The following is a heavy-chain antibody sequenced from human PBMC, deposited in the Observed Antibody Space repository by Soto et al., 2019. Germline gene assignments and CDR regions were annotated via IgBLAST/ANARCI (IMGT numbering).Heavy chain of an antibody. CDR3: TKANRYCSGANCFTFDY. V-gene: IGHV3-23*01. CDR1: GFTFSGYA. D-gene: IGHD2-15*01. Sequence: LRLSCAASGFTFSGYAMSWVLQAPGKGLEWVSTFSSGGGGTYYADSVKGRFTISRDNSKNTLSLQMNSLRAEDTAVYYCTKANRYCSGANCFTFDYWGLGTLVTVSS. CDR2: FSSGGGGT. J-gene: IGHJ4*02.